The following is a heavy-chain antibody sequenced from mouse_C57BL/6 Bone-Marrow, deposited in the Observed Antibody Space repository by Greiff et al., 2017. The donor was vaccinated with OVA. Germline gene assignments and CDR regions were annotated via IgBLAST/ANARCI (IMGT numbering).Heavy chain of an antibody. CDR3: ARLRGYFDV. V-gene: IGHV5-6*01. Sequence: EVQGVESGGDLVKPGGSLKLSCAASGFTFSSYGLSWVRQTPDKRLEWVATISSGGSYTYYPDSVKGRFTISRDNAKNTLYLQMSSLKAEDTAMYYCARLRGYFDVWGTGTTVTVSS. CDR2: ISSGGSYT. CDR1: GFTFSSYG. J-gene: IGHJ1*03.